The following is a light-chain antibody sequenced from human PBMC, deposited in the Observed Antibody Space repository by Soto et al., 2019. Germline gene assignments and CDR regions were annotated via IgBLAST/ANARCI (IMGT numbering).Light chain of an antibody. J-gene: IGKJ1*01. CDR3: QQYTKWPLT. V-gene: IGKV3-15*01. Sequence: EIVMTQSPATLSVSPGERATLSCRASQSVSMDLAWYQQTPGQAPRLLIYGASTRATGIPVRFSGSASGTEFTLTISSLPSEDVTVYYCQQYTKWPLTFGQGTKVEIK. CDR1: QSVSMD. CDR2: GAS.